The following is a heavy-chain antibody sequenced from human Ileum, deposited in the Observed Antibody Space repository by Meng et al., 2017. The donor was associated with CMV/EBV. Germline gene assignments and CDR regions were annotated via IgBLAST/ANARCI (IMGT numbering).Heavy chain of an antibody. CDR1: GFTFKTHV. CDR2: ISGSGSNT. J-gene: IGHJ6*02. CDR3: TKNVKGGYCTSTSCFIPGMDV. Sequence: GESLKISCGASGFTFKTHVMNWVRQAPGKGPEWVSSISGSGSNTYYADSVKGRFTISRDNSKNIFYLQMSSLRGEDTAVYYCTKNVKGGYCTSTSCFIPGMDVWGQGTTVTGSS. D-gene: IGHD2-2*01. V-gene: IGHV3-23*01.